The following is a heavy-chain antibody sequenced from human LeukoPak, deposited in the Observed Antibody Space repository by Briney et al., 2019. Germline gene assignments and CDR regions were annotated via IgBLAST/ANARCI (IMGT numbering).Heavy chain of an antibody. D-gene: IGHD3-10*01. CDR3: ARGYGSGATRFFAFDI. CDR1: GGSISSGDYY. CDR2: IYYSGST. V-gene: IGHV4-61*08. Sequence: PSETLSLTCTVSGGSISSGDYYWSWIRQPPGKGLQWIGYIYYSGSTNYNPSLKSRVTISVDTSKNQFSLKLSSVTAADTAVYYCARGYGSGATRFFAFDIWGQGTMVTVSS. J-gene: IGHJ3*02.